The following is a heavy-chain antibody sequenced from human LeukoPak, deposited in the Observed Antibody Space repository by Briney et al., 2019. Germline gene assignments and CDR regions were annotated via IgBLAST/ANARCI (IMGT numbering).Heavy chain of an antibody. Sequence: GRSLRLSCAASGFTFDDYAMRWVRQAPREGLVGVSGIIWNSGSIGYADSVKGRFTISRDNAKNSLYLQMNSLRAEDTALYYCATAPSPFDYYGSGSYEYYFDYWGQGTLVTVSS. D-gene: IGHD3-10*01. J-gene: IGHJ4*02. CDR3: ATAPSPFDYYGSGSYEYYFDY. CDR1: GFTFDDYA. V-gene: IGHV3-9*01. CDR2: IIWNSGSI.